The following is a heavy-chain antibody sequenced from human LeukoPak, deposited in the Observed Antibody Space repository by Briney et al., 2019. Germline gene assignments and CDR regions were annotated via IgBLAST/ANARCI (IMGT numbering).Heavy chain of an antibody. Sequence: PSETLSLTCAVYGGSFSGYYWGWIRQAAGKGLECIGRFYTTGTPNYNPSLQSRVTVSVDTSRNQFSLKLSSVTAADTAVYYCARVGKYTGYYSFDTWGQGTLVTVSS. CDR2: FYTTGTP. D-gene: IGHD3-9*01. CDR3: ARVGKYTGYYSFDT. J-gene: IGHJ4*02. CDR1: GGSFSGYY. V-gene: IGHV4-59*10.